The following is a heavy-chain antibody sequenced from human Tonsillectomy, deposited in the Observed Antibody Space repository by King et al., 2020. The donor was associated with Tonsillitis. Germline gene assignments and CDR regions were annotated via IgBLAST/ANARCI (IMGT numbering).Heavy chain of an antibody. CDR1: GFTFSSYA. Sequence: VQLVESGGGLVQPGGSLRLSCAASGFTFSSYAMSWVRQAPGKGLEWVSAISGGDGSTYYAASVKGRFTISRDNSKNTLYLQMSSLRVEDTAIYYCARSYCRGTSCYSPFDYWGQGTLVTVSS. CDR2: ISGGDGST. D-gene: IGHD2-2*01. CDR3: ARSYCRGTSCYSPFDY. V-gene: IGHV3-23*04. J-gene: IGHJ4*02.